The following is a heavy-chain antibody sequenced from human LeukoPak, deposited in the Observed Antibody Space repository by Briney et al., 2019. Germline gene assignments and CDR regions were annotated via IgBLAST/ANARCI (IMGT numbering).Heavy chain of an antibody. V-gene: IGHV1-46*01. Sequence: ASVKVSCKASGYTFTSYYMHWVRQAPGQGLEWMGIINPSGGSTSYAQKFQGRVTMTRNTSISTAYMELSSLRSEDTAVYYCAGIKPYDFWSGYYITSGEFDPWGQGTLVTVSS. CDR3: AGIKPYDFWSGYYITSGEFDP. CDR1: GYTFTSYY. D-gene: IGHD3-3*01. J-gene: IGHJ5*02. CDR2: INPSGGST.